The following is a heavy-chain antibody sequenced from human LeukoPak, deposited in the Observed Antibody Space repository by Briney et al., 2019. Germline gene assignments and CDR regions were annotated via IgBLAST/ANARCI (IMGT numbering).Heavy chain of an antibody. CDR1: GGSFSGYY. J-gene: IGHJ4*02. D-gene: IGHD3-10*01. CDR2: INHSGST. Sequence: SETLSLTCAVYGGSFSGYYWSWIRQPPGKGLEWIAEINHSGSTNYNPSLKSRVTISVDTSKNQFSLKLSSVTAADTAVYYCERGIRITMVRGVIYDYWGQGTLVTVSS. V-gene: IGHV4-34*01. CDR3: ERGIRITMVRGVIYDY.